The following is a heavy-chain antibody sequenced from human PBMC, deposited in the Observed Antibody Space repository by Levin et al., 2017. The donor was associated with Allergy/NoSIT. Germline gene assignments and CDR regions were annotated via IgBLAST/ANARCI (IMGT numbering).Heavy chain of an antibody. CDR1: GFTFSSYT. J-gene: IGHJ4*02. V-gene: IGHV3-33*01. CDR2: IWYDGSNK. D-gene: IGHD6-19*01. CDR3: ARDDSAKAVAGTLVTF. Sequence: GESLPLSCAASGFTFSSYTMHWVRQAPGPWPAWLAIIWYDGSNKFYADSVKGRFTISRDNSQNTLHLQMTSLRGEDTAVYYCARDDSAKAVAGTLVTFWGQGTLVTVSS.